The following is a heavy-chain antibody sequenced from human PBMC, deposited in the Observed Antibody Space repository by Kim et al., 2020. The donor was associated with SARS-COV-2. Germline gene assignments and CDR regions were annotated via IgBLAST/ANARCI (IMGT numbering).Heavy chain of an antibody. D-gene: IGHD3-22*01. Sequence: GRFTISRDNAKNSLYLQMNSLRAEDTAVYYCAREYYYDSSGYYLDAFDIWGQGTMVTVSS. CDR3: AREYYYDSSGYYLDAFDI. V-gene: IGHV3-11*06. J-gene: IGHJ3*02.